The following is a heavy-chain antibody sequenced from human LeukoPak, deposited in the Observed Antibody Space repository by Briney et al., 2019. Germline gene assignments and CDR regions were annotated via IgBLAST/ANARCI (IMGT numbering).Heavy chain of an antibody. CDR2: INSDGSST. V-gene: IGHV3-74*01. CDR3: ARVDYSIAFDI. D-gene: IGHD4-11*01. Sequence: GGSLRLSCAASGFTFSSYWMHWVRQAPGKGLVWVSRINSDGSSTSYADSVKGRFTISRDNAKKTLYLQMNSLRAEDTAVYYCARVDYSIAFDIWGQGTMVTVSS. CDR1: GFTFSSYW. J-gene: IGHJ3*02.